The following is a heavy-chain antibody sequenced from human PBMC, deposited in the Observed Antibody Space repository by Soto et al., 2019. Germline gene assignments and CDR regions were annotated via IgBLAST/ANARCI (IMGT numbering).Heavy chain of an antibody. D-gene: IGHD6-25*01. CDR1: GGSFSGYY. CDR3: ARGIAAAGAYNWFDP. CDR2: INHRGST. V-gene: IGHV4-34*01. Sequence: SETLSLTCAVYGGSFSGYYWSWIRQPPGKGLEWIGEINHRGSTNYNPSLKSRVTISVDTSKNQFSLKRSSVTAADTAVYYCARGIAAAGAYNWFDPWGQGTLVTVSS. J-gene: IGHJ5*02.